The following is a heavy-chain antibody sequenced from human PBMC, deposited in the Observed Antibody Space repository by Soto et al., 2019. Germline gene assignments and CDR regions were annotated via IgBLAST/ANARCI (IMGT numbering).Heavy chain of an antibody. CDR1: GFTFSSYW. D-gene: IGHD6-19*01. Sequence: VGSLRLSCAASGFTFSSYWMSWVRQAPGKGLEWVANIKQDGSEKYYVDSVKGRFTISRDNAKNSLYLQMNSLRAEDTAVYYCARVEGIAVAGTFGWFDPWGQGTLVTVSS. J-gene: IGHJ5*02. CDR3: ARVEGIAVAGTFGWFDP. V-gene: IGHV3-7*03. CDR2: IKQDGSEK.